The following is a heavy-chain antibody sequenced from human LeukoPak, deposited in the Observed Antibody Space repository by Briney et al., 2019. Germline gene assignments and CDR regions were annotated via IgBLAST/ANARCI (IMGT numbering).Heavy chain of an antibody. CDR2: IYYSGST. D-gene: IGHD3-10*01. V-gene: IGHV4-30-4*07. CDR3: ARTRVPTMVRGVIYYYYYMDV. Sequence: ASQTLSLTCAVSGGSISSGGYSWSWIRQPPGKGLEWIGYIYYSGSTYYNPSLKSRVTISVDTSKNQFSLKLSSVTAADTAVYYCARTRVPTMVRGVIYYYYYMDVWGKGTTATVSS. CDR1: GGSISSGGYS. J-gene: IGHJ6*03.